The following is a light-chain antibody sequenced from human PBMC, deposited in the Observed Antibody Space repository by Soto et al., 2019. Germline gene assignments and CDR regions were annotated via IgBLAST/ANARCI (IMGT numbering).Light chain of an antibody. J-gene: IGKJ2*01. CDR3: QQYYNTPYT. CDR1: QSVLYSSNNKNY. Sequence: DIVMTQSPDSLAVSLGERATINCKSSQSVLYSSNNKNYLAWYHQKPGQSPRLLLYCASTRESGVPDRFSGSGSGTDFTLTISSLQAEDVAVYYCQQYYNTPYTFGQGTKLEIK. CDR2: CAS. V-gene: IGKV4-1*01.